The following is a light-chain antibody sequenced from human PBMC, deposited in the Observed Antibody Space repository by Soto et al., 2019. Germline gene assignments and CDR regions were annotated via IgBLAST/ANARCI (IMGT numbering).Light chain of an antibody. CDR3: SSYTTTTSPVV. CDR2: EVT. Sequence: QSALTQPASVSGSPGQSITISCTGTSSDIGTYDYVSWYQHHPGKAPKLMIYEVTNRPSGVSDRFSGSKSGKTASLTIPGLQAEDEAYYYCSSYTTTTSPVVFGGGTKLTVL. V-gene: IGLV2-14*01. J-gene: IGLJ2*01. CDR1: SSDIGTYDY.